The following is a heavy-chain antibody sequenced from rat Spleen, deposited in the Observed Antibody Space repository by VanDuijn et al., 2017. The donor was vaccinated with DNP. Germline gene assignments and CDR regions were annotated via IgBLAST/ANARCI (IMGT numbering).Heavy chain of an antibody. Sequence: EVQLVESGGGLVQPGGSLKLSCAASGFTFSDYNMAWVRQAPKKGLEWVATIFYDGTGTYYGDSVKGRFTVSRDNAKSTLYLQMDSLRSEDTATYYCARQGLVVITTYFDYWGQGVMVTVSS. J-gene: IGHJ2*01. D-gene: IGHD1-12*02. CDR3: ARQGLVVITTYFDY. CDR1: GFTFSDYN. CDR2: IFYDGTGT. V-gene: IGHV5-7*01.